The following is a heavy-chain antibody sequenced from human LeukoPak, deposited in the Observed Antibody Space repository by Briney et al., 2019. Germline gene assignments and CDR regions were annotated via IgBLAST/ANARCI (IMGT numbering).Heavy chain of an antibody. CDR3: ATVVVVVPAAKVWFDP. D-gene: IGHD2-2*01. CDR2: MNPNSGNT. Sequence: ASVKVSRKASGYTFTSYDINWVRQATAQGLEWMGWMNPNSGNTGYAQKFQGRVTITRNTSISTAYMELSGVRSEDTAVYYCATVVVVVPAAKVWFDPWGQGTLVTVSS. J-gene: IGHJ5*02. V-gene: IGHV1-8*03. CDR1: GYTFTSYD.